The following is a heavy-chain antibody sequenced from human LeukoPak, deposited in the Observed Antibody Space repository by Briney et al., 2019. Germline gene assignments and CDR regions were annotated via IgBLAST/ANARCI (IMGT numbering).Heavy chain of an antibody. D-gene: IGHD2-15*01. V-gene: IGHV3-23*01. CDR3: ARDPPLRWSRQYGMDV. J-gene: IGHJ6*02. Sequence: GGSLRLSCAASGFTFSSYAMSWVRQAPGKGLEWVSAISGGGGSTYYADSVKGRFTISRDNSKNTLYLQMNSLRAEDTAVYYCARDPPLRWSRQYGMDVWGQGTTVTVSS. CDR2: ISGGGGST. CDR1: GFTFSSYA.